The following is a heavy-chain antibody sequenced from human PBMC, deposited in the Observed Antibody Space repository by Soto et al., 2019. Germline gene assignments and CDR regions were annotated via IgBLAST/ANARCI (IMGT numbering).Heavy chain of an antibody. D-gene: IGHD2-15*01. CDR3: SNVGGPIVGVVAATLRWFDP. J-gene: IGHJ5*02. CDR2: FCGSCGST. Sequence: PGGSLRLSCAASGFTFSSYAMSWVRQAPGKGLERVSAFCGSCGSTFFADFVKGRFTISRENSNYTLFLQMNSLRAEDTAVYYFSNVGGPIVGVVAATLRWFDPWGQGTLVTVS. CDR1: GFTFSSYA. V-gene: IGHV3-23*01.